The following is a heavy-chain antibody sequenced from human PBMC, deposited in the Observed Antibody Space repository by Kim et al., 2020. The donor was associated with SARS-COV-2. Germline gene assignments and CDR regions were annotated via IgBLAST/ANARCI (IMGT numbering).Heavy chain of an antibody. CDR2: ISAYNGNT. J-gene: IGHJ6*02. CDR1: GYTFTSYG. D-gene: IGHD3-9*01. V-gene: IGHV1-18*01. CDR3: ARDIGHYDILTGYHKDYYYGMDV. Sequence: ASVKVSCKASGYTFTSYGISWVRQAPGQGLEWMGWISAYNGNTNYAQKLQGRVTMTTDTSTSTAYMELRSLRSHDTAVYYCARDIGHYDILTGYHKDYYYGMDVWGQGTTVTVSS.